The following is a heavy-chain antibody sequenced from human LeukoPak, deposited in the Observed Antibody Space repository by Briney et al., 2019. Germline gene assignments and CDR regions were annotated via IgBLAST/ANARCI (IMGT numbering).Heavy chain of an antibody. Sequence: ASVKVSCKASGYTFTSYGISWVRHAPGQGLELMGWISAYNGNTNYAQKLQGRVTMTTDTSTSTAYMELRSLRSGDTAVYYCARSALYMVRGVSDYWGQGTLVTVSS. V-gene: IGHV1-18*01. J-gene: IGHJ4*02. CDR3: ARSALYMVRGVSDY. D-gene: IGHD3-10*01. CDR1: GYTFTSYG. CDR2: ISAYNGNT.